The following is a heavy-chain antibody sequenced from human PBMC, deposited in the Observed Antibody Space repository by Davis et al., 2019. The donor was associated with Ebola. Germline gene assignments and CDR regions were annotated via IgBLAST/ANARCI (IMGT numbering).Heavy chain of an antibody. Sequence: PGGSLRLSCATSGFSFSDFWMSWVRQAPGKGPEWVATMDQHQRETFYVDSVKGRFTTSGDNARNSMYLQMNSLRDDDTAVYFCVRSGAKTPHRHYLDKWGQGSLVTVSS. CDR1: GFSFSDFW. CDR2: MDQHQRET. J-gene: IGHJ4*02. V-gene: IGHV3-7*01. CDR3: VRSGAKTPHRHYLDK. D-gene: IGHD1-26*01.